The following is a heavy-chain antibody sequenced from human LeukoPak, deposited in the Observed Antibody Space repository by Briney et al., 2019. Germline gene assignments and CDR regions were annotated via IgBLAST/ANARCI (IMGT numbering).Heavy chain of an antibody. D-gene: IGHD4-23*01. CDR3: ARDADGNLDH. J-gene: IGHJ4*02. Sequence: GGSLRLSCAASGFTFNSYWMNWVRQAPGKGLEWVANIKRDGSEKYYVDSVEGRFTISRDNAKNSLDLQMNSLRVEDTAVYYCARDADGNLDHWGQGTLVTVPS. CDR1: GFTFNSYW. V-gene: IGHV3-7*03. CDR2: IKRDGSEK.